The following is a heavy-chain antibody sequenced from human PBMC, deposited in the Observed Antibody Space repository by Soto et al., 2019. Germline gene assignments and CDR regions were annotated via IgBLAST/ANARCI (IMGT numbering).Heavy chain of an antibody. CDR1: GFTFSSYG. CDR3: ARDLRVFGGLGY. J-gene: IGHJ4*02. V-gene: IGHV3-33*01. D-gene: IGHD3-3*01. Sequence: QVQLVESGGGVVQPGRSLRLSCAASGFTFSSYGMHWVRQAPGKGLEWVAVIWYDGSNKYYADSVKGRFTISRDNSKNTLYLHMNSLRAEDTAVYYCARDLRVFGGLGYWGQGTLVTVSS. CDR2: IWYDGSNK.